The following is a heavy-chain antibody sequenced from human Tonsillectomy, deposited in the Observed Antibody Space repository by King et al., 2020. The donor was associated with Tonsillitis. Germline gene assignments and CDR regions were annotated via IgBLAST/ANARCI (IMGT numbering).Heavy chain of an antibody. CDR2: IHSSVNT. V-gene: IGHV4-59*01. D-gene: IGHD4-23*01. J-gene: IGHJ4*02. CDR1: GGSISRYF. Sequence: QLQESGPGLVKPSETLSLTCTVSGGSISRYFWSWIRQSPGKGLEWIGYIHSSVNTNYNPSLQSRVTISSDTSTDQVSLKLTSVTAADTAVYYCARTGGNYFVAHAFDIWGQGTLVTVSS. CDR3: ARTGGNYFVAHAFDI.